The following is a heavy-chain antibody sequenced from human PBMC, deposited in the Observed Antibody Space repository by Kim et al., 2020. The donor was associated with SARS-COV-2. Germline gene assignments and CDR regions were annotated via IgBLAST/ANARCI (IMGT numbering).Heavy chain of an antibody. Sequence: GGSLRLSCAASGFTFSNAWMSWVRQSPGRGLEWVGRIKSNTDGGTTDYAAPVTGRFTISRDDSKNTLYLQMNSQKTEDTALYYCATRPPTYARLFFDYWGQGTPVTDSS. CDR2: IKSNTDGGTT. J-gene: IGHJ4*02. D-gene: IGHD2-8*01. CDR1: GFTFSNAW. V-gene: IGHV3-15*01. CDR3: ATRPPTYARLFFDY.